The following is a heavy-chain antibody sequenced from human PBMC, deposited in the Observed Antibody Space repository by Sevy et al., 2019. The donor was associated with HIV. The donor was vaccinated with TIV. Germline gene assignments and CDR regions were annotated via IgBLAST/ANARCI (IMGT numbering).Heavy chain of an antibody. Sequence: GGSLRLSCAASGFTFSSYWMSWVRQAPGKGLEWVANIKQDGSEKYYVDSVKGRFTISRDNAKNSLYLQMNSLRAEDTAVYYCARGKRCTNGVCYDYYYYGMDVWGQGTTVTVSS. CDR1: GFTFSSYW. D-gene: IGHD2-8*01. V-gene: IGHV3-7*01. J-gene: IGHJ6*02. CDR3: ARGKRCTNGVCYDYYYYGMDV. CDR2: IKQDGSEK.